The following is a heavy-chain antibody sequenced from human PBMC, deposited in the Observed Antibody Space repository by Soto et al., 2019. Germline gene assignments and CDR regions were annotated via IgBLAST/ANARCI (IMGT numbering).Heavy chain of an antibody. CDR3: ARGEEIVATTSHYYYYYMDV. CDR1: GYTFTSYD. D-gene: IGHD5-12*01. J-gene: IGHJ6*03. V-gene: IGHV1-8*01. CDR2: MNPNSGNT. Sequence: QVQLVQSGAEVKKPGASVKVSCKASGYTFTSYDINWVRQATGQGLEWMGWMNPNSGNTGYAQKFQGRVTMTRNNSISTAYMELSSLRSEDTAVYYCARGEEIVATTSHYYYYYMDVWGKGTTVTVSS.